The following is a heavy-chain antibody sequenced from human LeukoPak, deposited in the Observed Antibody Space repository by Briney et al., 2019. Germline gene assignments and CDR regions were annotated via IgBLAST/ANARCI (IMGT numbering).Heavy chain of an antibody. CDR2: IKQDGSGK. CDR1: GFTFSSYW. D-gene: IGHD6-19*01. V-gene: IGHV3-7*01. Sequence: GGSLRLSCAASGFTFSSYWMSWVRQAPGKGLEWVANIKQDGSGKYYVDSVKGRFTISRDNAKNSLYLQMNSLRAEDTAVYYCARDGAIAVAAPDYWGQGTLVTVSS. J-gene: IGHJ4*02. CDR3: ARDGAIAVAAPDY.